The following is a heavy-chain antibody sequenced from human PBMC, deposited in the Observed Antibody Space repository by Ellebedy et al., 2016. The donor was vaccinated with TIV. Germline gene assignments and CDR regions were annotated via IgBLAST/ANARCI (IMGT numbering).Heavy chain of an antibody. D-gene: IGHD5-12*01. V-gene: IGHV3-74*01. CDR3: AREVDIVGKSDAFDI. CDR1: GFTFSSYW. Sequence: PGGSLRLSCAASGFTFSSYWMHWVRQAPGKGLVWVSRINSDGSSTIYADSVKGRFTISRDNAKNTLYLQMNSLRAEDTAVYYCAREVDIVGKSDAFDIWGQGTMVTVSS. J-gene: IGHJ3*02. CDR2: INSDGSST.